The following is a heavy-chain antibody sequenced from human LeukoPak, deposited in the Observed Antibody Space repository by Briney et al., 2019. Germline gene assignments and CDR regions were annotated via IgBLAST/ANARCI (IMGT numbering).Heavy chain of an antibody. V-gene: IGHV1-69*04. Sequence: SVKVSCKASGGTFSSYAISWVRQAPGQGLEWMGRIIPILGIANYAQKFQGRVTITADKSTSTAYMELSSLRSEDTAVYYCARDWTRSVQLWDPDHYYYYGMDVWGQGTTVTVSS. D-gene: IGHD5-18*01. CDR2: IIPILGIA. CDR1: GGTFSSYA. J-gene: IGHJ6*02. CDR3: ARDWTRSVQLWDPDHYYYYGMDV.